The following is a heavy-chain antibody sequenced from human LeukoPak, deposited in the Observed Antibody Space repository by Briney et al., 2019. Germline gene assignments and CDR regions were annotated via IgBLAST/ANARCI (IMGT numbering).Heavy chain of an antibody. Sequence: SETLSLTCAVYGGSFSGYYWSWIRQPPGKGLEWIGEINHSGSTNYNPSLKSRVTISVDTSKNQFSLKLSSVTAADTAVYYCASVASTVTSDYWGQGTLVTVSS. D-gene: IGHD4-17*01. J-gene: IGHJ4*02. V-gene: IGHV4-34*01. CDR3: ASVASTVTSDY. CDR1: GGSFSGYY. CDR2: INHSGST.